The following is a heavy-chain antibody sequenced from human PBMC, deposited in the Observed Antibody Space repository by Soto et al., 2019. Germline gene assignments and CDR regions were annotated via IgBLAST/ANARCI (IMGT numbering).Heavy chain of an antibody. Sequence: GGSLRLSCAASGFILTRYSMNWVRQAPGKGLEWVSAISDSGTSTYYADSVKGRFTISRDNSKNTLYLQMNSLRVEDTATYYCAKGSDIWSRNMPRDFDYWGQGTLVTVSS. J-gene: IGHJ4*02. D-gene: IGHD3-3*01. V-gene: IGHV3-23*01. CDR3: AKGSDIWSRNMPRDFDY. CDR1: GFILTRYS. CDR2: ISDSGTST.